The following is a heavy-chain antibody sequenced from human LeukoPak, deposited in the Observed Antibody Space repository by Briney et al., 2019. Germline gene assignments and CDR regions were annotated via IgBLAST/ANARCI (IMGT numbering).Heavy chain of an antibody. V-gene: IGHV1-69*05. CDR3: AVVVMLAFDI. CDR2: IIPIFGTA. J-gene: IGHJ3*02. D-gene: IGHD3-22*01. CDR1: GGTFSSYA. Sequence: GASVKVSCKASGGTFSSYAISWVRQAPGQGLEWMGGIIPIFGTANYAQKFQGRVTITTDESTSTAYMELSSLRSEGTAVYYCAVVVMLAFDIWGQGTMVTVSS.